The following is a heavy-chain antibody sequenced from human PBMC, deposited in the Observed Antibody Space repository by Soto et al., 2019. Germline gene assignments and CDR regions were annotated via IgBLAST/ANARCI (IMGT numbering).Heavy chain of an antibody. V-gene: IGHV4-59*11. J-gene: IGHJ6*02. Sequence: ASETLSLTCNVSGGSISSHYWSWIRQPPGKGLEWIGYIYYNVNTKYNPSLQSRVSISMDVSTNQCSLKLNSATAADTAVYYCARAHYGDYGYGMDVWGQGTTVTVSS. D-gene: IGHD4-17*01. CDR1: GGSISSHY. CDR2: IYYNVNT. CDR3: ARAHYGDYGYGMDV.